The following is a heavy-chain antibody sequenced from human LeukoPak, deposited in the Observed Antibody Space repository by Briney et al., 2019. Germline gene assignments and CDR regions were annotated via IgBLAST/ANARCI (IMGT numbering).Heavy chain of an antibody. J-gene: IGHJ4*02. V-gene: IGHV4-34*01. D-gene: IGHD3-16*02. CDR3: ARGSYDYVWGSYRSLTPFDY. CDR1: GGSFSGYY. CDR2: INHSGST. Sequence: SETLSLTCAVYGGSFSGYYWSWIRQPPGKGLEWIGEINHSGSTNYNPSLKSRVTISVDTSKNQFSLKLSSVTAADTAVYYCARGSYDYVWGSYRSLTPFDYWGQGTLVTVSS.